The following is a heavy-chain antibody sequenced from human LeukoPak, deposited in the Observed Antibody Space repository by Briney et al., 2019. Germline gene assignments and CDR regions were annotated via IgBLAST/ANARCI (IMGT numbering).Heavy chain of an antibody. V-gene: IGHV4-39*07. D-gene: IGHD1-26*01. Sequence: PSETLSLTCTVSGGSISSTSYYWGWIRQPPGKGLEWIGSVYYTGSTYHNPSLKSRVTISVDTSKNKFSLKLSSVTAADTALYYCARTGGSFYFYYYMDVWGKGTTVTVSS. CDR2: VYYTGST. J-gene: IGHJ6*03. CDR1: GGSISSTSYY. CDR3: ARTGGSFYFYYYMDV.